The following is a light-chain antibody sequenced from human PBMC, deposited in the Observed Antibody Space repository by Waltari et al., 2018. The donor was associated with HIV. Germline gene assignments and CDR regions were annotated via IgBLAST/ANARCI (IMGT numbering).Light chain of an antibody. Sequence: QSVLTQPPSASGTTGQRVTIPCSGSSSNIGSNYVYWYRQLPGTAPKLLLYRSNQRPSGVPDRFSGSKSGTSASLAISGLRSENEADYYCAAWDASLSVWVFGGGTKLTVL. CDR2: RSN. J-gene: IGLJ3*02. V-gene: IGLV1-47*01. CDR1: SSNIGSNY. CDR3: AAWDASLSVWV.